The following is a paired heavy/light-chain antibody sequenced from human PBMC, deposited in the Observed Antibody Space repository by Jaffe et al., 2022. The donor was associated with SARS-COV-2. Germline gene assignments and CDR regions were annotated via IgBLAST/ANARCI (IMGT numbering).Heavy chain of an antibody. D-gene: IGHD3-16*01. J-gene: IGHJ4*02. CDR3: ARVCESYCRGAFDF. CDR1: GGSISSNNW. Sequence: QVQLQESGPGLVKPSGTLSLTCAVSGGSISSNNWWSWVRQSPGKGLEWIGEIYHSGTTNYNPPLKSRVTILVDKSKNQFSLTLSSVTAADTAVYYCARVCESYCRGAFDFWGQGTLVTVSS. CDR2: IYHSGTT. V-gene: IGHV4-4*02.
Light chain of an antibody. J-gene: IGKJ2*01. CDR2: GAS. Sequence: EIVLTQSPGTLSLSPGERATLSCRASQSISRSNYLAWYQQKPGQAPRLLIYGASGRATGIPDRFSGSGSGTDFTLTISRLEPADSAVYYCQQYGISPYTFGQGTKLEI. V-gene: IGKV3-20*01. CDR3: QQYGISPYT. CDR1: QSISRSNY.